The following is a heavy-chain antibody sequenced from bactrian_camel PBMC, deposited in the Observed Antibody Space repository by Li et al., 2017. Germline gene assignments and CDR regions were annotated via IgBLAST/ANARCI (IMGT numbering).Heavy chain of an antibody. J-gene: IGHJ4*01. CDR3: ATNDCSRAYCQ. CDR1: GYTYTTYS. CDR2: INTVGRT. Sequence: VQLVESGGGSVQAGGSLRLSCVTSGYTYTTYSMAWFRQAPGKEREGVAGINTVGRTAYGDSVKGRFTISRDNAHNTLYLQMNSLKTEDTAMYYCATNDCSRAYCQRGQGTQVTVS. D-gene: IGHD3*01. V-gene: IGHV3S55*01.